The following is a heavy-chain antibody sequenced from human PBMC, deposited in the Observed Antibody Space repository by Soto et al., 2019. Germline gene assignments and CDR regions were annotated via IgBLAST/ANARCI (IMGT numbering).Heavy chain of an antibody. V-gene: IGHV4-61*01. Sequence: QVQLQESGPGLVKPSETLSLTCTVSGDSVSSGSYYWTWIRRPPGKGLEWIGYIYYSGSTNYNPSLKSRVTISVDTSKNQCSRKLTSVTAADTAVYYCARAGKSRWTPFDSWGQGALVTVSS. D-gene: IGHD3-10*01. CDR2: IYYSGST. CDR1: GDSVSSGSYY. CDR3: ARAGKSRWTPFDS. J-gene: IGHJ4*02.